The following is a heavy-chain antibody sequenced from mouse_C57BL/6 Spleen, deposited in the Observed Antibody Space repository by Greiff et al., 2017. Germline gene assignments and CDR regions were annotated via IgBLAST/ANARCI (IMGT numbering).Heavy chain of an antibody. J-gene: IGHJ4*01. CDR1: GFNIKDYY. CDR3: ACLITTVVATGAMDY. CDR2: IDPEDGET. V-gene: IGHV14-2*01. D-gene: IGHD1-1*01. Sequence: EVQLQQSGAELVKPGASVKLSCTASGFNIKDYYMHWVKQRTEQGLEWIGRIDPEDGETKYAPKFQGKATITADTSSNTAYLQLSSLTSEDTAVYYCACLITTVVATGAMDYRGQGTSVTVSS.